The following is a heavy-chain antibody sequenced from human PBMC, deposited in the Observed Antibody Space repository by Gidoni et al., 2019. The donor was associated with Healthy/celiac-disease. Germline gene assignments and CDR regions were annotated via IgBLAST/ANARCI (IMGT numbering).Heavy chain of an antibody. CDR3: ARPTDSSGWLPNGKIYYYGMDV. J-gene: IGHJ6*02. V-gene: IGHV1-69*01. Sequence: QVQLVQSGAEVKKPGSSVKVSCKASGGTFSSYAISWVRQAPGQGLEWMGGIIPIFGTANYAQKFQGRVTITADESTSTAYMELSSLRSEDTAVYYCARPTDSSGWLPNGKIYYYGMDVWGQGTTVTVSS. D-gene: IGHD6-19*01. CDR2: IIPIFGTA. CDR1: GGTFSSYA.